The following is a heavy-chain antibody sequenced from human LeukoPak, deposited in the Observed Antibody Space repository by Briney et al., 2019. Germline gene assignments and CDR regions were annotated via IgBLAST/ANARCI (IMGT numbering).Heavy chain of an antibody. J-gene: IGHJ3*02. CDR2: IYHSGST. CDR3: ARVGKAYCGADCYPPGAFDI. Sequence: SSETLSLTCTVSHCSISSTYYWGWIRQPPGKGLEWIASIYHSGSTHYNPSLKSRVTISIDTPKNQFSLKMNSVTAADTAMYFCARVGKAYCGADCYPPGAFDIWGQGTMVTVSS. V-gene: IGHV4-38-2*02. CDR1: HCSISSTYY. D-gene: IGHD2-21*02.